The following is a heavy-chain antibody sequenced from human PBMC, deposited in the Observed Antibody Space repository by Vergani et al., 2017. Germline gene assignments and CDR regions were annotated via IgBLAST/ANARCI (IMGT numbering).Heavy chain of an antibody. CDR1: GASIRRSNYY. CDR3: ARHSTVEWLVKLGWIDP. V-gene: IGHV4-39*01. J-gene: IGHJ5*02. Sequence: QLQLQESGPGLVKPSATLSLIFSVSGASIRRSNYYWGWIRQPPGKGLEWIASLYYSGSTYYNPSLKSRVTISVDTSKNQFSLKLSVVTAADTAVYFCARHSTVEWLVKLGWIDPWGQGSLVTVSS. D-gene: IGHD6-19*01. CDR2: LYYSGST.